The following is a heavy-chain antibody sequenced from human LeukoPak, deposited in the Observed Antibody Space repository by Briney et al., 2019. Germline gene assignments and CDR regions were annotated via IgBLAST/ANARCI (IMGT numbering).Heavy chain of an antibody. V-gene: IGHV3-23*01. D-gene: IGHD3-10*01. CDR3: ANIYYGSGSYRSGFDY. CDR1: GSTFSCYA. J-gene: IGHJ4*02. CDR2: ISGSGGST. Sequence: GGSLRLSCAASGSTFSCYAMSWVRPPPGKGVAWVSAISGSGGSTYYSDSVKGRFTITIDNSKNTLYLQMNSLRAEDTAVYYCANIYYGSGSYRSGFDYWGQGTLVTVSS.